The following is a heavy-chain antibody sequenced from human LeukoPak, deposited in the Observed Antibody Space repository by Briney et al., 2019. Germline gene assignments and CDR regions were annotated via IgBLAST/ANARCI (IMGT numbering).Heavy chain of an antibody. CDR3: ARGPRIRPPFDY. D-gene: IGHD5-12*01. Sequence: KAGGSLRLSCAASGFTFSSYSMNWVRQAPGKGLEWVSSISSSSYIYYADSVKGRFTISRDNAKNSLYLQMNSLGAEDTAVYYCARGPRIRPPFDYWGQGTLVTVSS. CDR2: ISSSSYI. CDR1: GFTFSSYS. V-gene: IGHV3-21*01. J-gene: IGHJ4*02.